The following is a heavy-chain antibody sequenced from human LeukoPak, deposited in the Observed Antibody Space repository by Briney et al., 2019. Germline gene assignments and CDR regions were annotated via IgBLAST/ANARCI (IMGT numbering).Heavy chain of an antibody. CDR2: IYTSGST. Sequence: SETLSLTCTVSGGSISSGSYYWSWIRQPAGKGLEWIGRIYTSGSTNYNPSLKSRVTISVDTSKNQFSLKLSSVTAAHTSVDYCAIATGYRCGGSCYRWFDPWGQGTLVTVSS. CDR1: GGSISSGSYY. D-gene: IGHD2-15*01. V-gene: IGHV4-61*02. J-gene: IGHJ5*02. CDR3: AIATGYRCGGSCYRWFDP.